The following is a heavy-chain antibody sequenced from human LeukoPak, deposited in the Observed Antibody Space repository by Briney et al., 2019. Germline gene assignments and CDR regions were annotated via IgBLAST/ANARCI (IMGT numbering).Heavy chain of an antibody. CDR1: RFTFSTYG. Sequence: TGGSLRLSCAASRFTFSTYGMHWVRQAPGKGLEWVALISYGGINKYYADSVKGRFTVSRDNSKSTLYLQVNSLRAEDTAVYYCARDSDGMSVWGLGTTVTVSS. V-gene: IGHV3-30*03. CDR3: ARDSDGMSV. J-gene: IGHJ6*02. CDR2: ISYGGINK.